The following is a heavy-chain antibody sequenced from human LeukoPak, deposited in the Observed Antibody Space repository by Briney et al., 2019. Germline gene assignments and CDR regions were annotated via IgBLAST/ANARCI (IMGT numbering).Heavy chain of an antibody. J-gene: IGHJ4*02. CDR2: ISPSGTDI. CDR1: GFTFTDTY. V-gene: IGHV3-11*01. Sequence: GGSLRLSCAVSGFTFTDTYMTWIRQAPGKGLESLSYISPSGTDISYADSVKGRFTISRDNAKNSLYLQMNSLRAEDTAVYYCASRNSLFIWGQGTLVTVSS. D-gene: IGHD4-23*01. CDR3: ASRNSLFI.